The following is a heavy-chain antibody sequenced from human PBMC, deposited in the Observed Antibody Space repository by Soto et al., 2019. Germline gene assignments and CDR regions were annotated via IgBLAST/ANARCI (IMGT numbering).Heavy chain of an antibody. CDR2: MHHTGST. D-gene: IGHD6-13*01. V-gene: IGHV4-4*02. CDR3: GAASSWRLDY. Sequence: QVQLQESGPGLVRPSGTLSLTCTVSGDSISSSNWWSWVRQPPGKGLEWIGEMHHTGSTNYNPSLESRVSISLDKSKNRFSLNLSSVTVAATAVYYCGAASSWRLDYWGQGALITVSS. CDR1: GDSISSSNW. J-gene: IGHJ4*02.